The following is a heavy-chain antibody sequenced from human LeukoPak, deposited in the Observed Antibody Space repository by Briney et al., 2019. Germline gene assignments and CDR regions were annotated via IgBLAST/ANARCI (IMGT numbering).Heavy chain of an antibody. J-gene: IGHJ6*02. Sequence: ASVKVSCKASGYTFTGHYMHWVRQAPGQGLEWMGWINPNSGGTNYAQKFQGRVTMTRDTSISTAYMELSRLRSDDTAVYYCARVVNYYYGMDVWGQGTTVTVSS. V-gene: IGHV1-2*02. D-gene: IGHD2-2*01. CDR3: ARVVNYYYGMDV. CDR2: INPNSGGT. CDR1: GYTFTGHY.